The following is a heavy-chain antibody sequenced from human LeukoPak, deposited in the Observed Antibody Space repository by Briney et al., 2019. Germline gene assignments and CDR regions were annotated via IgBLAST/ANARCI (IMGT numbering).Heavy chain of an antibody. CDR2: LYSTGRT. CDR3: ARHSSGLRYLNI. D-gene: IGHD1-14*01. J-gene: IGHJ3*02. V-gene: IGHV4-39*01. Sequence: PSETLSLTCTVSGGSISGTNYYWGWIRQPPGRGLEWIRSLYSTGRTYYNPSLESRVTISVDTSKNQFSLELTSVTAADTAIYYCARHSSGLRYLNIWGQGTMVTVSS. CDR1: GGSISGTNYY.